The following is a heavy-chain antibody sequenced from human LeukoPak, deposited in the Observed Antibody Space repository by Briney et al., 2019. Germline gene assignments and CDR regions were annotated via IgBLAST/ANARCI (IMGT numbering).Heavy chain of an antibody. J-gene: IGHJ4*02. Sequence: SETLSLTCTVAGGSISSSSYYWGWIRQPPGKGLEWIGSIYYSGSTYYNPSLKSRVTISVDTSKNQFSLKLSSVTAADTAVYYCASLFGGSAAAVDYWGQGTLVTVSS. D-gene: IGHD6-13*01. V-gene: IGHV4-39*01. CDR1: GGSISSSSYY. CDR3: ASLFGGSAAAVDY. CDR2: IYYSGST.